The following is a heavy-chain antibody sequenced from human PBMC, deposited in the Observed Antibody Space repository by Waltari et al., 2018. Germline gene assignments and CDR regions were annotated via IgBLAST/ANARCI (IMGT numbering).Heavy chain of an antibody. J-gene: IGHJ4*02. CDR3: ARHINFWSGYYFDS. CDR1: GASLDNTTHY. Sequence: QLQLQESGPQLVKPSETLSLTCTVSGASLDNTTHYWGWVRQPPGKGLEWIGSIDYTGTTYNNPSLKSRMTISADTSKTQFSLRLSSVTAADTAVYYCARHINFWSGYYFDSWGQGTLVTVSS. CDR2: IDYTGTT. V-gene: IGHV4-39*01. D-gene: IGHD3-3*01.